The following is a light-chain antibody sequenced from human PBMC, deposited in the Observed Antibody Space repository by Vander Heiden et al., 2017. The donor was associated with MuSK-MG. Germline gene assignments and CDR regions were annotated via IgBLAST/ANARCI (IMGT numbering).Light chain of an antibody. Sequence: EVVLTQSPATLSLSPGERATLSCRASQSVGTFLAWYQQKPGQAPRLLIYDALNRATGIPARFSGSGSGTDFTLTITSLEPEDFGVYYCQQRDNLCSFGQGTKVEIK. V-gene: IGKV3-11*01. CDR3: QQRDNLCS. CDR2: DAL. J-gene: IGKJ2*04. CDR1: QSVGTF.